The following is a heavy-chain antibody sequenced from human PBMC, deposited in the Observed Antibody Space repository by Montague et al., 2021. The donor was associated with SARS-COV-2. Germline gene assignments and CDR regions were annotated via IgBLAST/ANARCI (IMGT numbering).Heavy chain of an antibody. D-gene: IGHD3-22*01. CDR2: IYYSGST. CDR1: GGSISNYY. V-gene: IGHV4-59*01. J-gene: IGHJ6*02. Sequence: SETLSLTCTVSGGSISNYYWSWIRQPPGRGLEWIGYIYYSGSTDYNPSLKSRVTISLDTSKNQFSLTVTSVTAADTAVYYCARGDGYYNYGLDVWGPGTTVTVSS. CDR3: ARGDGYYNYGLDV.